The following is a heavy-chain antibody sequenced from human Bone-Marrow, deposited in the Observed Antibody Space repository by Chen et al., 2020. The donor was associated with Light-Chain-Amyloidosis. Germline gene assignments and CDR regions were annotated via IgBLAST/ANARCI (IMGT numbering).Heavy chain of an antibody. CDR1: GFNFSSFG. CDR3: TRKGGYFDF. Sequence: EVLLVESGGGMVQPGGSLRLSCATTGFNFSSFGMSCVRQAPGKGLELVSTVSGSTVSTYNAGAVKGRFIISRDNSKSTLYLQMNSLRAGDTAVYFCTRKGGYFDFWGQGSLVTVSS. CDR2: VSGSTVST. D-gene: IGHD3-10*01. V-gene: IGHV3-23*04. J-gene: IGHJ4*02.